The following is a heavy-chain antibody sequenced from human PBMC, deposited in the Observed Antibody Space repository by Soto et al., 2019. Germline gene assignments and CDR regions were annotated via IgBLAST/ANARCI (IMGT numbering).Heavy chain of an antibody. V-gene: IGHV1-2*04. Sequence: ASVKVSCKASGYTFTGYYMHWVRQAPGQGLEWMGWINPNSGGTNYAQKFQGWVTMTRDTSTSTAYMELSRLRSDDTAVYYCARGGIAAAGDGKFMDVWGQGTTVTVSS. J-gene: IGHJ6*02. CDR1: GYTFTGYY. CDR2: INPNSGGT. D-gene: IGHD6-13*01. CDR3: ARGGIAAAGDGKFMDV.